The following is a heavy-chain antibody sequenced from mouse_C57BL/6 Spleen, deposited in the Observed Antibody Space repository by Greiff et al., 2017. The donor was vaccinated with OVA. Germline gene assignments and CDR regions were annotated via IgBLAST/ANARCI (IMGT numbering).Heavy chain of an antibody. V-gene: IGHV1-82*01. Sequence: VKVVESGPELVKPGASVKISCKASGYAFSSSWMNWVKQRPGKGLEWIGRIYPGDGDTNYNGKFKGKATLTADKSSSTAYMQLSSLTSEDSAVYFCARSSPVYFDYWGQGTTLTVSS. D-gene: IGHD6-2*01. CDR2: IYPGDGDT. CDR1: GYAFSSSW. CDR3: ARSSPVYFDY. J-gene: IGHJ2*01.